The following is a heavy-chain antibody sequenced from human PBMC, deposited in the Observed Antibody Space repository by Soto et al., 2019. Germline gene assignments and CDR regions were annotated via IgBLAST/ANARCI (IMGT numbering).Heavy chain of an antibody. Sequence: SETLSLTCTVSGGSISSGDYYWSWIRQHPGKGLEWIGYTYYSGSTYYNPSLKSRVTISVDTSKNQFSLKLSSVTAADTAVYYCARHTAMAHYGMDVWGQGTTVTVSS. CDR2: TYYSGST. CDR3: ARHTAMAHYGMDV. D-gene: IGHD5-18*01. J-gene: IGHJ6*02. V-gene: IGHV4-31*03. CDR1: GGSISSGDYY.